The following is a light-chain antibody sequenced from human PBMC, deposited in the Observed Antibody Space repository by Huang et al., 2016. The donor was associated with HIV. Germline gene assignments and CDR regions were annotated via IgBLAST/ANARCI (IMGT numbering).Light chain of an antibody. CDR2: GSS. J-gene: IGKJ4*01. CDR1: RSVSSN. Sequence: IVMTPSSATLSVSPGERVTLSCRANRSVSSNLAWYQKRPGLSYGSSNRAPGIPARFSGSGSGTDFSRTISSLQSEDCALYYCHQYNNWRLSFGGGTRVDI. V-gene: IGKV3-15*01. CDR3: HQYNNWRLS.